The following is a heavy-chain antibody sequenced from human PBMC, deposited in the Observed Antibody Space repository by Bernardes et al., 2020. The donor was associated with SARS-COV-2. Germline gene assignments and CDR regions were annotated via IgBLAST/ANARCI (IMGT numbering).Heavy chain of an antibody. D-gene: IGHD3-9*01. J-gene: IGHJ2*01. Sequence: SETLSLTCTVSGGSISSSSYYWAWIRQSQGKGLEWIGNLFYIGTTYYNPSLKSRVTMPVDTSKNQFSLKLSSVTAADTAVYYCARAPPEEILTGYLTRRHPTRPRPHWFFDLWGRGTLITVS. V-gene: IGHV4-39*01. CDR3: ARAPPEEILTGYLTRRHPTRPRPHWFFDL. CDR1: GGSISSSSYY. CDR2: LFYIGTT.